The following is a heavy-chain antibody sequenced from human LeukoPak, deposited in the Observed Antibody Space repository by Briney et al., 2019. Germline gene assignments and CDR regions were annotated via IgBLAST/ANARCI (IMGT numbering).Heavy chain of an antibody. CDR1: GFTFSSYA. J-gene: IGHJ4*02. Sequence: GGSLRLSCAASGFTFSSYAMSWVRQAPGKGLEWVSAISGSGGSTYYADSVKGRFTISRDNSKNTLYLQMNSLRAEDTAVYYCAKAKLRFLEWLLYAFDYWGQGTLVTVSS. CDR3: AKAKLRFLEWLLYAFDY. CDR2: ISGSGGST. V-gene: IGHV3-23*01. D-gene: IGHD3-3*01.